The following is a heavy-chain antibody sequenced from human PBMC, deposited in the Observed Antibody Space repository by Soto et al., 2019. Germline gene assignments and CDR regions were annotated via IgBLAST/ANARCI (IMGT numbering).Heavy chain of an antibody. J-gene: IGHJ6*02. Sequence: GGSLRLSCAASGFRFSDFYMDWVRQTPGKGLEWVGRSGNEGSSYATDYAASVKGRFIISRHHSENSLFLQMDYLKPEDTAIYYCGLTYYGRDVLGQGTTVTVSS. D-gene: IGHD3-16*01. CDR1: GFRFSDFY. V-gene: IGHV3-72*01. CDR3: GLTYYGRDV. CDR2: SGNEGSSYAT.